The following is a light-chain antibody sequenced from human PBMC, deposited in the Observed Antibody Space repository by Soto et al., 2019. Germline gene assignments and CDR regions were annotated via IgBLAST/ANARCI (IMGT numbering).Light chain of an antibody. Sequence: QSALTQPASVSGSPGQSITVSCTGTASDIGSYDYVSWYQHHPGKAPKLLIYEVTNRPSGVSNRFSGSKSDYTASLTISGHQAEYEGHYYCALYTGSTTRWVFGGGTKLTVL. CDR1: ASDIGSYDY. CDR2: EVT. J-gene: IGLJ3*02. CDR3: ALYTGSTTRWV. V-gene: IGLV2-14*01.